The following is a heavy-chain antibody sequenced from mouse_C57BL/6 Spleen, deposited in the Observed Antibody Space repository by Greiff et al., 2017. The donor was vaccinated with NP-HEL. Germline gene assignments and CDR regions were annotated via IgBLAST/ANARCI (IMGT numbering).Heavy chain of an antibody. CDR3: ARDIRLRYWYFDV. J-gene: IGHJ1*03. V-gene: IGHV5-16*01. CDR1: GFTFSDYY. CDR2: INYDGSST. D-gene: IGHD2-4*01. Sequence: EVMLVESEGGLVQPGSSMKLSCTASGFTFSDYYMAWVRQVPEKGLEWVANINYDGSSTYYLDSLKSRFIISRDNAKNILYLQMSSLKSEDTATYYCARDIRLRYWYFDVWGTGTTVTVSS.